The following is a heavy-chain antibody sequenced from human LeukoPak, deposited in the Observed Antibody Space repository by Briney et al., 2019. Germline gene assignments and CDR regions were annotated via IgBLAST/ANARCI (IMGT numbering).Heavy chain of an antibody. CDR1: GYTFTSYG. CDR2: ISAYNGNT. D-gene: IGHD3-10*01. CDR3: ARDEYYYGSGSYSGWFDP. J-gene: IGHJ5*02. Sequence: ASVTVSCKASGYTFTSYGISWVRQAPGLGLEWMGWISAYNGNTNYAQKLQGRVTMTTDTSTSTAYMELRSLRSDDTAVYYCARDEYYYGSGSYSGWFDPWGQGTLVTVSS. V-gene: IGHV1-18*01.